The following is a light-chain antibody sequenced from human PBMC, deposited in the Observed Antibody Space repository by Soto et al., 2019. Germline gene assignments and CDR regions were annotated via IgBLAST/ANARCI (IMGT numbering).Light chain of an antibody. CDR3: SSYTTSSTRV. CDR2: EVT. V-gene: IGLV2-14*01. J-gene: IGLJ1*01. CDR1: SSDIGIYKY. Sequence: QSALTRPASVSGSPGQSIAISCTGSSSDIGIYKYVSWYQQHPGKVPKLIIYEVTNRPSGVSNRFSGSKSGNTASLTISGLQAEDEADYYCSSYTTSSTRVFGPGTKVTVL.